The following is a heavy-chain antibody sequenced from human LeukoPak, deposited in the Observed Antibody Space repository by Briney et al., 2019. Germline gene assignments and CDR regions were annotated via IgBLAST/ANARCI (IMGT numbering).Heavy chain of an antibody. CDR3: ARSSSEPFGSGWYRYYFDY. Sequence: GASVKVSCKASGYTFTGYYMHWVRQAPGQGLEWMGWINPNSGGTNYAQKFQGRVTMTRDTSITTAYMELSSLRSEDTAVYYCARSSSEPFGSGWYRYYFDYWGQGTLVTVSS. J-gene: IGHJ4*02. D-gene: IGHD6-19*01. CDR2: INPNSGGT. CDR1: GYTFTGYY. V-gene: IGHV1-2*02.